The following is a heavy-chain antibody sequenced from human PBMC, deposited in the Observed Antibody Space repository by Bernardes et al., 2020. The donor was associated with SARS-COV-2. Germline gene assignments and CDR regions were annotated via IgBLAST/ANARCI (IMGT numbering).Heavy chain of an antibody. V-gene: IGHV1-24*01. D-gene: IGHD3-10*01. J-gene: IGHJ5*02. CDR2: FDPEDGET. Sequence: ASVKVSCKVSGYTLTELSMHWVRQAPGKGLEWMGGFDPEDGETIFAQKFQGRLTMTEDTSTDTAYMELSSLRSEDTAVYYCTTLREPFYGSGPRFDPWGQGTLVTVSS. CDR1: GYTLTELS. CDR3: TTLREPFYGSGPRFDP.